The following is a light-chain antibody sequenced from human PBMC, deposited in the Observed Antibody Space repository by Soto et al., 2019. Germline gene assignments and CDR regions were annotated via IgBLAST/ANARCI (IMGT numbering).Light chain of an antibody. J-gene: IGLJ2*01. CDR2: LNSDGSH. Sequence: QLVLTQSPSASPSLGAWVKLTCTLSSGHSSYAIAWHQQQPEKGPRYLMKLNSDGSHSKGDGIPDRFSGSSSGAERYLTISSLQSEDEADFYCQTWGTGIQVFGGGTKLTVL. CDR1: SGHSSYA. V-gene: IGLV4-69*01. CDR3: QTWGTGIQV.